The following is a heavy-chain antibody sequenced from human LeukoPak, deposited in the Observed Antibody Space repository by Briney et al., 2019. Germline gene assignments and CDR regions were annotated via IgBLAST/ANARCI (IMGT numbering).Heavy chain of an antibody. J-gene: IGHJ3*02. D-gene: IGHD3-10*01. CDR1: GYTFTSYA. V-gene: IGHV7-4-1*02. CDR3: ARVLTNYYGSGSYRGRAFDI. CDR2: INTNTGNP. Sequence: ASVKVSCKASGYTFTSYAMNWVRQAPGQGLEWMGWINTNTGNPTYAQGFTGRFVFSLDTSVSTAYLQISSLKAEDTAVYYCARVLTNYYGSGSYRGRAFDIWGQGTMITVSS.